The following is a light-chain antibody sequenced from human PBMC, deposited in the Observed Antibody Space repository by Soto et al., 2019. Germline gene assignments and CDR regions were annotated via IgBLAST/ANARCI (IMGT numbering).Light chain of an antibody. J-gene: IGKJ1*01. CDR1: QSLVHSDGNTY. V-gene: IGKV2-24*01. CDR3: MQATQHPWS. CDR2: KIS. Sequence: DIVMTQTPLSSAVTLGQPASISCRSSQSLVHSDGNTYLSWLQQRPGQPPRLLLYKISNRFSGVPDRFSGSGAGTDFTLKISRVEVEDVGVYYCMQATQHPWSFGQGTKVEIK.